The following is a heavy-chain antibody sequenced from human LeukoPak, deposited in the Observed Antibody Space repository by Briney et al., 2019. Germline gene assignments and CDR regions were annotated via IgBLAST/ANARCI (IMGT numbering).Heavy chain of an antibody. CDR3: ARDVGFGELLPYYFDY. CDR2: INHSGST. D-gene: IGHD3-10*01. J-gene: IGHJ4*02. Sequence: ASETLSLTCAVYGGSFSGYYWSWIRQPPGKGLEWIGEINHSGSTNYNPSLKSRVTISVDTSKNQFSLKLSSVTAADTAVYYCARDVGFGELLPYYFDYWGQGTLVTVSS. V-gene: IGHV4-34*01. CDR1: GGSFSGYY.